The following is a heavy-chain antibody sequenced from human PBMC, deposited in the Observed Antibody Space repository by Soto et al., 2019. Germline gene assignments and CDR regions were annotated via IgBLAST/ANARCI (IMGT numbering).Heavy chain of an antibody. CDR2: ISGSGGST. CDR1: GFTFSSYA. V-gene: IGHV3-23*01. CDR3: AKDRRARKGYSYDSSGYYALVEFDY. D-gene: IGHD3-22*01. J-gene: IGHJ4*02. Sequence: GGSLRLSCAASGFTFSSYAMSWVRQAPGKGLEWVSAISGSGGSTYYADSVKGRFTISRDNSKNTLYLQMNSLRAEDTAVYYCAKDRRARKGYSYDSSGYYALVEFDYWGQGTLVTVSS.